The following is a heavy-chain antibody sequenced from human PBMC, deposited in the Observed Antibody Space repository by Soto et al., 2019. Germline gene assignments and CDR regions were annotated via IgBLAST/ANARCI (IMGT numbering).Heavy chain of an antibody. CDR1: GGSFSGYY. D-gene: IGHD3-22*01. Sequence: PSETLSLTCAVYGGSFSGYYWSWIRQPPGKGLEWIGEIDHSGSTNYNPSLKSRVTISVDTSTNQFSLKLSSVTAADTAVYYCARVRPGGICGRYYYDSSGYSYWGQGPLVTVSS. V-gene: IGHV4-34*01. J-gene: IGHJ4*02. CDR2: IDHSGST. CDR3: ARVRPGGICGRYYYDSSGYSY.